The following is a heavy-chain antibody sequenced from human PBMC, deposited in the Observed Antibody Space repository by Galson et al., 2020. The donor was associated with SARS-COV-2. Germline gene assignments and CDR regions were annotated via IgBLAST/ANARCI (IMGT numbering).Heavy chain of an antibody. CDR1: GFTLSNYA. CDR2: ISYDGSYK. D-gene: IGHD2-15*01. Sequence: GGSLRLSCAASGFTLSNYALHWVRQAPGKGLECVTVISYDGSYKNYADSVKGRFTVSRDNSKNTLYLQMNSLRAEDTALYYCARDPCNGSCYADFWGPGTLVTVSS. V-gene: IGHV3-30*01. CDR3: ARDPCNGSCYADF. J-gene: IGHJ4*02.